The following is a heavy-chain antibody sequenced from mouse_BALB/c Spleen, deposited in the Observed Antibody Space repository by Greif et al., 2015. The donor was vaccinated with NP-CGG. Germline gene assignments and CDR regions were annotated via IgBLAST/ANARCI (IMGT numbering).Heavy chain of an antibody. D-gene: IGHD2-2*01. J-gene: IGHJ1*01. CDR3: ARDDGYYWYFDV. Sequence: EVQLVESGGGLVQPGGSLRLSCATSGFTFSDFYMEWVRQPPGERLEWIAASRNKANDYTTEYSASVKGRFIVSRDTSQSILYLQMNALRAEDTAIYYCARDDGYYWYFDVWGAGTTVTVSS. CDR1: GFTFSDFY. V-gene: IGHV7-1*02. CDR2: SRNKANDYTT.